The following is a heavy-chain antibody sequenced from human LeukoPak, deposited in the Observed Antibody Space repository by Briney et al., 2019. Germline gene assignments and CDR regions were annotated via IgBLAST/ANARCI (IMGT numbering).Heavy chain of an antibody. Sequence: PSETLSLTCGVYVGSFSDYDWSWIRQPPRKGLEWIGEINHSGSTNYNPSLKSRVTISVDTSKNQFSLKLSSVTAADTAVYYCARGQVRLFDYWGQGTLVTVSS. J-gene: IGHJ4*02. V-gene: IGHV4-34*01. D-gene: IGHD3-16*01. CDR3: ARGQVRLFDY. CDR1: VGSFSDYD. CDR2: INHSGST.